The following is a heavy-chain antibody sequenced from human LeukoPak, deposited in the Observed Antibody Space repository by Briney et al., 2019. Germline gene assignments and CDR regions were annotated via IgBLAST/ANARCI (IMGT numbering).Heavy chain of an antibody. V-gene: IGHV4-38-2*02. CDR3: ARLYGNYQNYFDY. D-gene: IGHD1-7*01. CDR2: IYHSGTT. J-gene: IGHJ4*02. CDR1: GYSLSSGRY. Sequence: SETLSLTCTVSGYSLSSGRYWGWIRQPPGKGLEWIGTIYHSGTTYYNPSLKSRVTISVDTSKNQFSLKLSSVTAADTAVYYCARLYGNYQNYFDYWGQGTLVTVSS.